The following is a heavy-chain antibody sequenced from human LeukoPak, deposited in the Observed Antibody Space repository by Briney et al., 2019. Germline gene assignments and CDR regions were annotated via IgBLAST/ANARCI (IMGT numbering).Heavy chain of an antibody. CDR2: FDPEDGET. CDR1: GYTLTELS. J-gene: IGHJ4*02. CDR3: ATGSPILLWFGELPKAFDY. V-gene: IGHV1-24*01. D-gene: IGHD3-10*01. Sequence: PEASVKVSCKVSGYTLTELSMHWVRQAPGKGLEWMGGFDPEDGETIYAQKFQGRVTMTEDTSTDTAYMELSSLRSEDTAVYYCATGSPILLWFGELPKAFDYWGQGTLVTVSS.